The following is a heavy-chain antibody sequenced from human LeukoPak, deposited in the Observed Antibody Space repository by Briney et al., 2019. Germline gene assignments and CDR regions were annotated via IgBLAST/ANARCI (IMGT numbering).Heavy chain of an antibody. J-gene: IGHJ4*02. D-gene: IGHD6-19*01. CDR3: ARVDSSGWKYYFDY. CDR1: GFTFSSYW. Sequence: GGSLRLSCAASGFTFSSYWMSWVRQAPGKGLEWVANIKQDGSEKYYVDSVKGRFTISRDNAKNSLYLQMDSLRAEDTAVYYCARVDSSGWKYYFDYWGQGTLVTVSS. CDR2: IKQDGSEK. V-gene: IGHV3-7*01.